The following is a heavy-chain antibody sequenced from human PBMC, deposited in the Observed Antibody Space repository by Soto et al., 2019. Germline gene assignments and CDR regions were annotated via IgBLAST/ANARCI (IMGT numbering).Heavy chain of an antibody. J-gene: IGHJ6*02. CDR3: ARDRLYYGFCSGMWPTEYFYGMDV. CDR2: IWYDGSNK. D-gene: IGHD3-3*01. CDR1: GFTLSSYG. V-gene: IGHV3-33*01. Sequence: GGSLRLSCAASGFTLSSYGMHWVRQAPGKGLEWVAVIWYDGSNKYYADSVKGRFTISRDNSKNTLYLQMNSLRAEDTAVYYWARDRLYYGFCSGMWPTEYFYGMDVWGQGATVTVSS.